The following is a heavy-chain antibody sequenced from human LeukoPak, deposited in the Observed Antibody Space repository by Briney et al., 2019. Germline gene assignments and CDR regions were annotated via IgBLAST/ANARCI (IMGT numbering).Heavy chain of an antibody. D-gene: IGHD2-15*01. CDR1: GGSISSYY. J-gene: IGHJ4*02. CDR3: ASEYCSGGSCYFLH. Sequence: SETLSLTCTVSGGSISSYYWSWIRQPAGKGLEWIGRIYTSGGTNYNPSLKSRVTMSVDTSKNQFSLKLSSVTAADTAVYYCASEYCSGGSCYFLHWGQGTLVTVSS. V-gene: IGHV4-4*07. CDR2: IYTSGGT.